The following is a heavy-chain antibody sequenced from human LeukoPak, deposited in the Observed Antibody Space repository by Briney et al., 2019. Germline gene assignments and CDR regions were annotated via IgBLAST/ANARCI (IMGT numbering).Heavy chain of an antibody. J-gene: IGHJ4*02. D-gene: IGHD1-26*01. CDR1: GGTFSSYA. V-gene: IGHV1-69*04. CDR2: IIPILGTA. Sequence: GASVKVSCKASGGTFSSYAISWVRQAPGQGLEWMGRIIPILGTANYAQKFQGRVTITADKSTSTAYMELSSLRSEDTAVYYCANGGKWELPDYWGQGTLVTVSS. CDR3: ANGGKWELPDY.